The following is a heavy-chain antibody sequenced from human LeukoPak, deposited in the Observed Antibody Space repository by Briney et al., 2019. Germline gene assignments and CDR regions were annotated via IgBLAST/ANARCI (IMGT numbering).Heavy chain of an antibody. V-gene: IGHV3-66*02. CDR2: IYSGGST. CDR1: GLTFNNAW. D-gene: IGHD6-13*01. CDR3: ARDTAAAAFDY. Sequence: GSLRLSCAASGLTFNNAWMSWVRQAPGKGLEWVSVIYSGGSTYYADSVKGRFTISRDNSKNTLYLQMNSLRAEDTAVYYCARDTAAAAFDYWSQGTLVTVSS. J-gene: IGHJ4*02.